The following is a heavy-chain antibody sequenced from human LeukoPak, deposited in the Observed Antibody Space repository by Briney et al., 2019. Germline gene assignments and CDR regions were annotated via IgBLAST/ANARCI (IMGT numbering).Heavy chain of an antibody. V-gene: IGHV1-69*05. D-gene: IGHD3-3*01. Sequence: GASVKVSCKASGGTFSSYAISWVRQAPGQGLEWMGGIIPIFGTANYAQKFQGRVTITTDESTSTAYMELSSLRSEDTAVYYCARSLMGENLWSGYPDNYYYMDVWGKGTTVTVSS. CDR1: GGTFSSYA. CDR2: IIPIFGTA. CDR3: ARSLMGENLWSGYPDNYYYMDV. J-gene: IGHJ6*03.